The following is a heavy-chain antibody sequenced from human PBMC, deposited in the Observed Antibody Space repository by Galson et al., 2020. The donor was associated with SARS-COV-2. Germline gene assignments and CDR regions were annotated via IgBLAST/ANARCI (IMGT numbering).Heavy chain of an antibody. CDR3: ARPNTITMVRGVIMGLWWYFDL. V-gene: IGHV5-51*01. Sequence: GESLKITCKGSGYSFTSYWNGWVRQMPGKGLEWMGIIYPGDSDTKYSQSFQGQVTISADKSISTAYLQWSSLKASDTAMYYCARPNTITMVRGVIMGLWWYFDLWGRGTLVTVSS. D-gene: IGHD3-10*01. CDR2: IYPGDSDT. J-gene: IGHJ2*01. CDR1: GYSFTSYW.